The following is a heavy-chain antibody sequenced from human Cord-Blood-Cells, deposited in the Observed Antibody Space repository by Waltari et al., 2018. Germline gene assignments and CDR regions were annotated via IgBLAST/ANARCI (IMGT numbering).Heavy chain of an antibody. CDR1: GGSVSSGSYY. D-gene: IGHD3-10*01. V-gene: IGHV4-61*01. J-gene: IGHJ5*02. CDR3: ARGRGGVRGVLPNHNWFDP. Sequence: QVQLQESGPGLVKPSETLSLTCTVSGGSVSSGSYYWSWIRQPPGKGLEWIGCIYYSGSTNYNPSLKSRVTISVDTSKNQFSLKRSSVTAADTAVYYCARGRGGVRGVLPNHNWFDPWGQGTLVTVSS. CDR2: IYYSGST.